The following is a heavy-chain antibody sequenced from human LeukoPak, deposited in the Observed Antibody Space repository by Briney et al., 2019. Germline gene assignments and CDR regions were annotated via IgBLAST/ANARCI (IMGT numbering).Heavy chain of an antibody. Sequence: GGSLRLSCAASGFTFTNYAMTWVRQAPGKGLEWVSSISGSDSKTYYADSVKGRFTISRDNAKNTVYLQINSLRAEDTAIYYCAKDAANYPFFFDFWGQGTPVTVSS. CDR1: GFTFTNYA. V-gene: IGHV3-23*01. D-gene: IGHD4/OR15-4a*01. CDR3: AKDAANYPFFFDF. CDR2: ISGSDSKT. J-gene: IGHJ4*02.